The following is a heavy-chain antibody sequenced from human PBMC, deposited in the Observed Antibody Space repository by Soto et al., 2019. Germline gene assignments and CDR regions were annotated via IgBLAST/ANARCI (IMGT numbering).Heavy chain of an antibody. D-gene: IGHD2-2*01. CDR3: ARGLAVPAAMVY. J-gene: IGHJ4*02. V-gene: IGHV1-2*04. CDR1: GYTFTSYG. Sequence: ASVKVSCKASGYTFTSYGISWVRQAPGQGLEWMGWINPNSGGTNYAQKFQGWVTMTRDTSISTAYMELSRLRSDDTAVYYCARGLAVPAAMVYWGQGTLVTVSS. CDR2: INPNSGGT.